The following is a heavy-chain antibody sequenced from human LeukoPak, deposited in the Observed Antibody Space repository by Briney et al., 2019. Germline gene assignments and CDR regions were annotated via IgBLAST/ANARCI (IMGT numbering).Heavy chain of an antibody. Sequence: GGSLRLSCAASGFTFSSYSMNWVRQAPGKGLEWVSSISSSSSYIYYADSVKGRFTISRDNAKNSLYLQMNSLRAEDTAVYYCARGGLSAVTFFDYWGQGTLVTVSS. CDR2: ISSSSSYI. D-gene: IGHD6-19*01. CDR3: ARGGLSAVTFFDY. CDR1: GFTFSSYS. V-gene: IGHV3-21*01. J-gene: IGHJ4*02.